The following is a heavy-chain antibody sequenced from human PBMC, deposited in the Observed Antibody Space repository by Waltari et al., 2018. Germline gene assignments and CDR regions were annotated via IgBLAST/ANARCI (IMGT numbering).Heavy chain of an antibody. CDR3: ARRISRYSRISAPYNWMDP. CDR2: IVPSDSYT. D-gene: IGHD5-12*01. V-gene: IGHV5-10-1*03. J-gene: IGHJ5*02. Sequence: EVQLVQSGAEVKKPGESLRISCQGSGYNFTNYWITWVRQLPGNGLEWMGTIVPSDSYTFYSPSSQGNVAFSADESVNTAYLQWSSLEASDTAMYYRARRISRYSRISAPYNWMDPWGHGTLVTVSS. CDR1: GYNFTNYW.